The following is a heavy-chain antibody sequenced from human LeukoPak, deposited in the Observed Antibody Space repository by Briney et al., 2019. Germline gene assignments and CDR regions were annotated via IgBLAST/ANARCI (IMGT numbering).Heavy chain of an antibody. V-gene: IGHV4-59*12. CDR3: AREASSRYCSSTSCQGP. J-gene: IGHJ4*02. D-gene: IGHD2-2*01. CDR2: IYYSGST. CDR1: GGSISSYY. Sequence: PSETLSLTCTVSGGSISSYYWSWIRQPPGKGLEWIGYIYYSGSTNYNPSLKSRVTISVDTSKNQFSLKLSSVTAADTAVYYCAREASSRYCSSTSCQGPWGQGTLVTVSS.